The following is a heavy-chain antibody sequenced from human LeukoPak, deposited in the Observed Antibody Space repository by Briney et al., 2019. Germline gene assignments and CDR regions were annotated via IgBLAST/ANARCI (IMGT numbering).Heavy chain of an antibody. D-gene: IGHD1-26*01. Sequence: ASVMVSCKTSGYTFTSYGIGRVRQAPGQGLEWMAWISANNGNTNYAQKLQGRVTLTTDTSTTTAYMELRTLRSDDTAVYYCARDRDGSGSQNYWGQGTLVTVSS. J-gene: IGHJ4*02. CDR1: GYTFTSYG. CDR2: ISANNGNT. CDR3: ARDRDGSGSQNY. V-gene: IGHV1-18*01.